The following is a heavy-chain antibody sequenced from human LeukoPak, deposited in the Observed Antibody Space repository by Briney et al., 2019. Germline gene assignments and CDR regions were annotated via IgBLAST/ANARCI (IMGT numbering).Heavy chain of an antibody. V-gene: IGHV3-9*01. Sequence: GGPLRLSCAASGFTFSDYYMSWIRQAPGKGLEWVSGISWNSGSIGYADSVKGRFTISRDNAKNSLYLQMNSLRAEDTALYYCAKDKRKIAVAGTASFDYWGQGTLVTVSS. CDR1: GFTFSDYY. D-gene: IGHD6-19*01. CDR3: AKDKRKIAVAGTASFDY. J-gene: IGHJ4*02. CDR2: ISWNSGSI.